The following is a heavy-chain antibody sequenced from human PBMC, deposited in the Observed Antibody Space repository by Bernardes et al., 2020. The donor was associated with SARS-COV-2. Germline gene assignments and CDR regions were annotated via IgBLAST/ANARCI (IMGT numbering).Heavy chain of an antibody. Sequence: GSLRLSCAASGFTFSSYDMHWVRQATGKGLEWVSAIGTAGDTYYPGSVKGRFTISRENAKNSLYLQMNSLRAGDTAVYYCARSPRYSSSHHFDYWGQGTLVTVSS. J-gene: IGHJ4*02. CDR2: IGTAGDT. CDR1: GFTFSSYD. V-gene: IGHV3-13*01. CDR3: ARSPRYSSSHHFDY. D-gene: IGHD6-13*01.